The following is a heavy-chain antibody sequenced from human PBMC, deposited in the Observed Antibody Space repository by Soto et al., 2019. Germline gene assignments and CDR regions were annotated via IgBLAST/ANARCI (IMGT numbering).Heavy chain of an antibody. CDR3: ARDSIAAERWVWYFDL. V-gene: IGHV3-21*01. CDR2: ISSSSSYI. J-gene: IGHJ2*01. D-gene: IGHD6-13*01. Sequence: EVQLVESGGGLVKPWGSLRLSCAASGFTFSSYSMNWVRQAPGKGLEWVSSISSSSSYIYYADSVKGRFTISRDNAKNSLYLQMNSLRAEDTTVYYCARDSIAAERWVWYFDLWGRGTLVTVSS. CDR1: GFTFSSYS.